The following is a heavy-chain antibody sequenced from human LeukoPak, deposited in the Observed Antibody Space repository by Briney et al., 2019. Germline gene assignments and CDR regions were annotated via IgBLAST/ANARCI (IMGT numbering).Heavy chain of an antibody. Sequence: PGGSLRLSCAASGFTFSNYWMSWVRQAPGKGLEWVANIKEDGGEIYYVGSVRGRFTIPRDNAKNSLSLQMNSLRAEDTAVYYCVRYTRRYPFDYWGQGTLVTVSS. D-gene: IGHD2-2*02. CDR2: IKEDGGEI. CDR1: GFTFSNYW. V-gene: IGHV3-7*04. CDR3: VRYTRRYPFDY. J-gene: IGHJ4*02.